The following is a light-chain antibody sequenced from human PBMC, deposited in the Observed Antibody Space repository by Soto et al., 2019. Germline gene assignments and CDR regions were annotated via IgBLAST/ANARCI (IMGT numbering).Light chain of an antibody. CDR1: QSVRSD. CDR2: DAS. Sequence: EIVLTQSPATLSVSPGDRATLSCRASQSVRSDLAWLQQKPGQAPRLLIYDASTRATGIPARFSGSVSGTEFTLTISSLQSEDFAIYYCQQYNNWPLTFGGGTQVEIK. V-gene: IGKV3-15*01. CDR3: QQYNNWPLT. J-gene: IGKJ4*01.